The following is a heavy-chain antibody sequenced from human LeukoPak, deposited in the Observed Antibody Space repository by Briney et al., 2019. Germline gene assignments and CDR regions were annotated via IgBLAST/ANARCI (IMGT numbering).Heavy chain of an antibody. D-gene: IGHD3-22*01. J-gene: IGHJ4*02. CDR3: ALGPETYYYDSSGSQTFDY. Sequence: PGGSLTLSCAASGFTFSNYAMIWLRQAPGKGREGVSAISDRPSYAVAVKGQFTISRDTATNTLYLQMNSLRAEGTAVYYCALGPETYYYDSSGSQTFDYWGQGTLVTVSS. V-gene: IGHV3-23*01. CDR1: GFTFSNYA. CDR2: ISDRP.